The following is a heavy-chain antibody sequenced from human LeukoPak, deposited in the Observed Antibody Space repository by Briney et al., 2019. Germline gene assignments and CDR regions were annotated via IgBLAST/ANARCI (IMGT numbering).Heavy chain of an antibody. CDR2: INTDGSST. V-gene: IGHV3-74*01. Sequence: GGSLRLSCSVSGFTLSSYWMHWVRQAPGKGLVWVSRINTDGSSTNYADSVKGRFTVSRDNAKNTLYLQMNSLRAEDTAVYYCAELGITMIGGVWGKGTTVTISS. CDR3: AELGITMIGGV. D-gene: IGHD3-10*02. CDR1: GFTLSSYW. J-gene: IGHJ6*04.